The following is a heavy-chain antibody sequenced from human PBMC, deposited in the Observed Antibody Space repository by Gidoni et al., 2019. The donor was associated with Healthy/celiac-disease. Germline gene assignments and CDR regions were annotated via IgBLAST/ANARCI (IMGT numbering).Heavy chain of an antibody. V-gene: IGHV4-4*02. D-gene: IGHD3-10*01. CDR3: ARETEYGSGSYLHFGPPHN. J-gene: IGHJ4*02. Sequence: QVQLQEAGPGLVKPTGTLSLTCAVSGGSISSSNWWSWVRQPPGKGLEWMGEIYARGSTKNNPSLKSVVAISVDKSKNQFSLMLSSVTTANTAVYYCARETEYGSGSYLHFGPPHNWGQGTLVTVSS. CDR2: IYARGST. CDR1: GGSISSSNW.